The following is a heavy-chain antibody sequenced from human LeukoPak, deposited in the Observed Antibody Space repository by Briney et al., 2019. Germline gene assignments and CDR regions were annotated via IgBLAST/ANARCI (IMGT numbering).Heavy chain of an antibody. CDR3: ARDPSNTSGWYIYFDY. CDR2: ISTYNGDT. J-gene: IGHJ4*02. D-gene: IGHD6-19*01. Sequence: ASVKVSCKASGFTFKKYGISWARQAPGQGLEWMGWISTYNGDTNYAQKFQGRVTLTTDTSTSKAYLELRSLRSDDTAMYYCARDPSNTSGWYIYFDYWGQGTLVTVSS. V-gene: IGHV1-18*01. CDR1: GFTFKKYG.